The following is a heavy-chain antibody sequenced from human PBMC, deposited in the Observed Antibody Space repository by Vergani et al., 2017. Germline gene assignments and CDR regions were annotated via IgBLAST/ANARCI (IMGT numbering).Heavy chain of an antibody. CDR2: IYTSGST. Sequence: QVQLQESGPGLVKPSQTLSLTCTVSGGSISSGSYYWSWIRQPAGKGLEWIGRIYTSGSTNYNPSLKSRVTISVDTSKNQFSLKLSSVTAADTAVYYCARAREGGYCSGGSCYRFGAFDIWGQGTMGTVSS. V-gene: IGHV4-61*02. CDR1: GGSISSGSYY. J-gene: IGHJ3*02. CDR3: ARAREGGYCSGGSCYRFGAFDI. D-gene: IGHD2-15*01.